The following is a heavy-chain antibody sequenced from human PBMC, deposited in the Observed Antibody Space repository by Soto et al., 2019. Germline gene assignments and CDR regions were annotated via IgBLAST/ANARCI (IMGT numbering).Heavy chain of an antibody. CDR3: GTDRTYSDSCPSGPFDY. Sequence: QVHLVESGGGVAQPGRSLRLSCAASGFTFSSYGIHWVRQAPGKGLELVAVISYDGRNTYYGDSVKCRFTVSRDNAKNTLDLQMKSLRAEDTAVYYCGTDRTYSDSCPSGPFDYWGQGTLVTVSA. V-gene: IGHV3-30*03. CDR2: ISYDGRNT. J-gene: IGHJ4*02. D-gene: IGHD6-13*01. CDR1: GFTFSSYG.